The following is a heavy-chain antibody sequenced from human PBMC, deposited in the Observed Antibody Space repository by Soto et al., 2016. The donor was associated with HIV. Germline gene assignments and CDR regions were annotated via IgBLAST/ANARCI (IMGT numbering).Heavy chain of an antibody. CDR2: ISSHGGST. J-gene: IGHJ3*02. CDR1: GFTFSTYS. CDR3: AREYPPGYSKYDDDSFDY. Sequence: EVQLVQSGGGLVQPGGSLRLSCAASGFTFSTYSIHWVRQAPGKGLEYVSTISSHGGSTYYASSVKGRFTISRDNSKNTVYLQMGSLRVEDTAVYYCAREYPPGYSKYDDDSFDYLGPRDTWSLSLQ. D-gene: IGHD5-12*01. V-gene: IGHV3-64*01.